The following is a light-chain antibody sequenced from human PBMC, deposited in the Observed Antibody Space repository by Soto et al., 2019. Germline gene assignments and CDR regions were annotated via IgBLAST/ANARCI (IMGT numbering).Light chain of an antibody. V-gene: IGKV3-15*01. Sequence: VMTQSPATLSVNTGERATLSCRASQSVSSNLAWYQQKPGQAPRLLIYGASTRATGVPGRFSGSGSGTEFTLTISSLQAEDFAIHYCQQYDKRLMYPFGQGTKV. CDR3: QQYDKRLMYP. CDR2: GAS. CDR1: QSVSSN. J-gene: IGKJ2*01.